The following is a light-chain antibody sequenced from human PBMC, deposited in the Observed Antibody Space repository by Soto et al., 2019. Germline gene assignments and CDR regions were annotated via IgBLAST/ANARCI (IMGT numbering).Light chain of an antibody. Sequence: QSVLTQPPSVSGAPGQKVTISCTGSSSNIGAGYDVHWYQQLPGTAPKLLIYGNSNRPSGVPDRFSGSKSGTSASLAITGLQAEDDADYYCQSYDSSLRGDVFGTGTKLTVL. CDR1: SSNIGAGYD. J-gene: IGLJ1*01. CDR3: QSYDSSLRGDV. V-gene: IGLV1-40*01. CDR2: GNS.